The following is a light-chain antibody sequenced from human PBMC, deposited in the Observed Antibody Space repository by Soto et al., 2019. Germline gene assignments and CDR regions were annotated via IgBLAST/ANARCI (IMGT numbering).Light chain of an antibody. CDR2: DAS. J-gene: IGKJ1*01. Sequence: EIVLTQSPATLSLSPGERGTLSCRASQSVSSNLAWYQQKPGQAPRLLIYDASTRATGIAARFSGSXSGTEFSLTISSLQSEDFAVYYCQQYNDWPRTFGQGTKVDIK. CDR3: QQYNDWPRT. V-gene: IGKV3-15*01. CDR1: QSVSSN.